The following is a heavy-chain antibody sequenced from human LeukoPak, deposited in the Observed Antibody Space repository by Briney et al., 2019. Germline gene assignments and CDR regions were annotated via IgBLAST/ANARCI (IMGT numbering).Heavy chain of an antibody. V-gene: IGHV3-74*01. CDR3: ATGGGWEPSSGVVTHIDV. D-gene: IGHD3-3*01. J-gene: IGHJ6*03. CDR1: GFMFSGYW. CDR2: IVNDGNGI. Sequence: ETGGSLRLSCAASGFMFSGYWMHWIRQGPEKGLELVSRIVNDGNGIIYADSVKGRFTTSRDNTKNTLYLQMSSLRVEDTAVYYCATGGGWEPSSGVVTHIDVWGKGTTVTVSS.